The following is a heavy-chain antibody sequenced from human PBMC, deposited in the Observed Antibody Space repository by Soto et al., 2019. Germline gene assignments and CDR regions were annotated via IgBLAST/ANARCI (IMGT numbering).Heavy chain of an antibody. D-gene: IGHD6-6*01. CDR3: ARRGSSPFYYYYYGMDV. V-gene: IGHV5-51*01. CDR2: IYPGDSDT. J-gene: IGHJ6*02. Sequence: GESLKISCKGSGYSFTSYWIGWVRQMPGKGLEWMGIIYPGDSDTRYSPSFQGQVTISADKSISTAYLQWSSLKASDTAMYYCARRGSSPFYYYYYGMDVWGQGTTVTVSS. CDR1: GYSFTSYW.